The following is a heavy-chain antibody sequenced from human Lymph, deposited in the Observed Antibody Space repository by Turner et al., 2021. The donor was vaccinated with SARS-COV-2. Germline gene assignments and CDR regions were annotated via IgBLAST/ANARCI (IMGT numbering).Heavy chain of an antibody. Sequence: QVQLLQSGAEVKKPGASVKVSCKASGYTFTSYDINWVRQATGQGFDWRGWMNPNSGNTGYAQKFRGRVTMTRNTSISTAYMELSSLRSEDTAVYYCARAAQLTVWFDPWGQGTLVTVSS. D-gene: IGHD6-25*01. CDR3: ARAAQLTVWFDP. J-gene: IGHJ5*02. CDR1: GYTFTSYD. CDR2: MNPNSGNT. V-gene: IGHV1-8*01.